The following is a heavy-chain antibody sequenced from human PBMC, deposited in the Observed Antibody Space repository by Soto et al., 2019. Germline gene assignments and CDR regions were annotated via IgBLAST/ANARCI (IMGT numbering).Heavy chain of an antibody. CDR1: GFTFDDYA. V-gene: IGHV3-9*01. J-gene: IGHJ4*02. CDR3: AKEMTYSNYALDY. CDR2: ISWNSGSI. Sequence: EVPLVESGGGLVQPGRSLRLSCAASGFTFDDYAMHWVRQAPGKGLEWVSGISWNSGSIGYADSVKGRFTISRDNAKNSLYLQMNSLRAEDTALYYCAKEMTYSNYALDYWGKGTLVTVSS. D-gene: IGHD4-4*01.